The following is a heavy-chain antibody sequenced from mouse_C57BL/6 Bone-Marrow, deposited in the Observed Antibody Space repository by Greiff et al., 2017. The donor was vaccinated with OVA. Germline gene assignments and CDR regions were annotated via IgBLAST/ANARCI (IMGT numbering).Heavy chain of an antibody. Sequence: EVQLQQSGPELVKPGASVKISCKASGYTFTDYYMNWVKQSHGKSLEWIGDINPNNGGTSYNQKFKGKATLTVDKSSSTAYMERRSLTSEDSAVYYGARYHYGSSYPFAYWGQGTLVTVSA. V-gene: IGHV1-26*01. CDR1: GYTFTDYY. D-gene: IGHD1-1*01. J-gene: IGHJ3*01. CDR3: ARYHYGSSYPFAY. CDR2: INPNNGGT.